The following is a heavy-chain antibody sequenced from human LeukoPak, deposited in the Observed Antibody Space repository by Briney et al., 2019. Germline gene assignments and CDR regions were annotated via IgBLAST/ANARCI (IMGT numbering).Heavy chain of an antibody. Sequence: GASLKISCRGSGYSFTTYWFAWVRQMPGKGLEWMGIIYLGDSDTRYSPSFQGQVNISADKSITTAYLEWSRLKASDIAMYYCARRRHSGWSDVVAFDYWGQGTLVTVSS. J-gene: IGHJ4*02. CDR2: IYLGDSDT. CDR1: GYSFTTYW. D-gene: IGHD6-19*01. CDR3: ARRRHSGWSDVVAFDY. V-gene: IGHV5-51*01.